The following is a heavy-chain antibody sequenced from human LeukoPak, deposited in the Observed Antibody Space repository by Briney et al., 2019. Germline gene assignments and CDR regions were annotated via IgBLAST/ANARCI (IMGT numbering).Heavy chain of an antibody. J-gene: IGHJ4*02. D-gene: IGHD2-2*01. CDR1: GFTFSSYS. V-gene: IGHV3-30*02. CDR2: IRYDGSNK. CDR3: AKGYCSGTSCYSGLD. Sequence: GGSLRLSCAASGFTFSSYSMNWVRQAPGKGLEWVAFIRYDGSNKYYADSVKGRFTISRDNSKNTLYLQMTSLRAEDTAVYYCAKGYCSGTSCYSGLDWGQGTLVTVSS.